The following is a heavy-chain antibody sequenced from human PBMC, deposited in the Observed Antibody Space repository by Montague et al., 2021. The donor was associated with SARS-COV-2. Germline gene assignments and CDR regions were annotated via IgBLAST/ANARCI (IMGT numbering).Heavy chain of an antibody. D-gene: IGHD4-23*01. CDR3: SRGGGNILTNYYYYYFDV. CDR1: GGSFSGWY. J-gene: IGHJ6*03. V-gene: IGHV4-34*01. CDR2: INRRGNT. Sequence: SETLSLTCAVYGGSFSGWYWSWVRQPPGKGLEWIGEINRRGNTIYNQSPKSRGTISEDTSKSQFYLKLSSVTAADTAVYYCSRGGGNILTNYYYYYFDVWGTGTTVTVSS.